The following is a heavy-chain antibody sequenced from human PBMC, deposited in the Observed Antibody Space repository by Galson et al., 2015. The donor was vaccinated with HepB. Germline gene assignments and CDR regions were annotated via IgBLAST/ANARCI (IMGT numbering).Heavy chain of an antibody. CDR2: ISSSSSYI. CDR3: ARDLGWGIVGATTEGSFDY. CDR1: GFTFSSYS. Sequence: SLRLSCAASGFTFSSYSMNWVRQAPGKGLEWVSSISSSSSYIYYADSVKGRFTISRDNAKNSLYLQMNSLRAEDTAVYYCARDLGWGIVGATTEGSFDYWGQGTLVTVSS. D-gene: IGHD1-26*01. J-gene: IGHJ4*02. V-gene: IGHV3-21*01.